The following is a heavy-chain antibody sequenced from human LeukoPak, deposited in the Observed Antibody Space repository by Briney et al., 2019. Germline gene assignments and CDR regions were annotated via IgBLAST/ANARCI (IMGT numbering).Heavy chain of an antibody. V-gene: IGHV4-4*02. Sequence: SGTLSLTCAVSGGSISSSNWWSWVRQPPGRGLEWIGVIYHSGSTNYNPSLKSRVTMSVDKSKKQYSLKLSSVTAADTAVYYCARDPGGYSGYGRGYYFDFWGQGTLVTVSS. CDR1: GGSISSSNW. CDR3: ARDPGGYSGYGRGYYFDF. D-gene: IGHD5-12*01. CDR2: IYHSGST. J-gene: IGHJ4*02.